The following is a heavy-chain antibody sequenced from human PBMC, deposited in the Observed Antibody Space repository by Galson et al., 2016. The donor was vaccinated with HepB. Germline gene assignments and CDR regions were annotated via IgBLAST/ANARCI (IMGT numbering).Heavy chain of an antibody. Sequence: SLRLSCAASGFTFSSYTMSWVRQAPGMGLEWVSSISGSGSFTYFADSVKGRFTISRDNSKNTLYLQMNSLRAEDTATYYCARDHLVNMVRGDKHFHYGMDVWGQGTAVTVSS. CDR2: ISGSGSFT. J-gene: IGHJ6*02. V-gene: IGHV3-23*01. D-gene: IGHD3-10*01. CDR1: GFTFSSYT. CDR3: ARDHLVNMVRGDKHFHYGMDV.